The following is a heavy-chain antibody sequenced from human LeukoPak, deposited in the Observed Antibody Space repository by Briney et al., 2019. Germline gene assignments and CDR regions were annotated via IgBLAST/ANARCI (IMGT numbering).Heavy chain of an antibody. D-gene: IGHD3-22*01. CDR1: GGSFSGYY. CDR3: ARSRVRSGYYLN. V-gene: IGHV4-34*01. CDR2: INHSGST. J-gene: IGHJ4*02. Sequence: TASETLSLTCAVYGGSFSGYYWSWIRQPPGKGLEWIGEINHSGSTNYNPSLKSRVTISVDTSKNQFSLKLSSVTAADTAVYYCARSRVRSGYYLNWGQGTLVTVSS.